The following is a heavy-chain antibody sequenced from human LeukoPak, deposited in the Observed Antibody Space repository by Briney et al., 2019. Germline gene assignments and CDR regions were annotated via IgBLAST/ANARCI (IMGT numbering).Heavy chain of an antibody. CDR2: IYHSGST. Sequence: PSETLSLTCTVSGYSLSSGYYWDWIRPPPGKGLEWIGSIYHSGSTYYNPSLKSRVSISVDTSKNQFSLKVTSVTAADTAVYSCARRGNYDTSSYDYWGQGTLVTVSS. CDR3: ARRGNYDTSSYDY. V-gene: IGHV4-38-2*02. D-gene: IGHD3-16*01. J-gene: IGHJ4*02. CDR1: GYSLSSGYY.